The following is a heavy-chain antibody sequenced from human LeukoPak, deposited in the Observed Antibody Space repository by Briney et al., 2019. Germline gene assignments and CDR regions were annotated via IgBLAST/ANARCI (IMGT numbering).Heavy chain of an antibody. D-gene: IGHD3-22*01. CDR3: ARDVRITMIVVVKKAFDI. CDR2: IIPILGIA. V-gene: IGHV1-69*04. Sequence: GASVKVSCKASGGTFSSYAISWVRQAPGQGLEWMGRIIPILGIANYAQKFQGRVTITADKSTSTAYMELSSLRSEDTAVYYCARDVRITMIVVVKKAFDIWGQGTMVTASS. CDR1: GGTFSSYA. J-gene: IGHJ3*02.